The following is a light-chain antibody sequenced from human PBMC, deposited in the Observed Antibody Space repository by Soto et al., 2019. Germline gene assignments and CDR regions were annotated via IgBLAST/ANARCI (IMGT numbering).Light chain of an antibody. CDR2: DAS. CDR1: QSVSNNY. Sequence: EIVLTQSPGTLSLSPGERATLSCRASQSVSNNYVAWYQQKPGQPPRLLIHDASNRATGIPDRFSGSGSGTDFTLTISRLEPEDVAVYYCRQCAHSPLTFCQGTKGDIK. J-gene: IGKJ1*01. V-gene: IGKV3-20*01. CDR3: RQCAHSPLT.